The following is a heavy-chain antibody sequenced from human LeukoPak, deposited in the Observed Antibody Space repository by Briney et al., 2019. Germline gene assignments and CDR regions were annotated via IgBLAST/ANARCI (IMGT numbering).Heavy chain of an antibody. CDR3: ARRYRGGWFGDFDK. CDR1: GGSISTYY. J-gene: IGHJ4*02. CDR2: IYYSGST. V-gene: IGHV4-59*08. Sequence: SETLSLTCTIPGGSISTYYWSWIRQPPGKGLEWIGYIYYSGSTNYNPSLRSRVTMSLDTSKNQFSLMLTSVTSADTAVYCCARRYRGGWFGDFDKWGQGTLVTVSS. D-gene: IGHD6-19*01.